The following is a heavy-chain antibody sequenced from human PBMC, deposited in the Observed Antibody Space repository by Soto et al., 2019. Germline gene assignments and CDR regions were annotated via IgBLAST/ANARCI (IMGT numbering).Heavy chain of an antibody. CDR2: MIYSGGT. CDR1: GGSISSGGYY. D-gene: IGHD1-1*01. CDR3: ARVERGTATTVVDAFDI. J-gene: IGHJ3*02. Sequence: SETLSLTCTVSGGSISSGGYYWGWIRQPPGKGLEWIGKMIYSGGTFFNPSLKSRVTISVDTSKNQFSLKMSFVTAADTVLYYCARVERGTATTVVDAFDIWGPGTMVT. V-gene: IGHV4-39*01.